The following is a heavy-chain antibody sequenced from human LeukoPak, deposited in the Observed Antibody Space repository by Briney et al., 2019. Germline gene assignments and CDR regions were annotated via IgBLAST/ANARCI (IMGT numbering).Heavy chain of an antibody. J-gene: IGHJ5*02. Sequence: SETLSLTCAVYGGSFSGYLWSWIRQPAGKGLEWIGRVYSSGRTNYNPSLKSRGTISVDTSKNQFSLELSPVTAADTAVYYCARERLAMVRGVIPKEAWGWFDPWGQGTLVTVSS. CDR1: GGSFSGYL. CDR3: ARERLAMVRGVIPKEAWGWFDP. D-gene: IGHD3-10*01. V-gene: IGHV4-4*07. CDR2: VYSSGRT.